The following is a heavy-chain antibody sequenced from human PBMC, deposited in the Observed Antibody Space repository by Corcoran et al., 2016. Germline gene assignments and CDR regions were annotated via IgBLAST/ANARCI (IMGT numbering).Heavy chain of an antibody. D-gene: IGHD3-22*01. V-gene: IGHV3-30*18. J-gene: IGHJ4*02. CDR1: GFTFSSYG. Sequence: QVQLVESGGGVVQPGRSLRLSCAASGFTFSSYGMPWVRQAPGKGLEWVAVISYDGSNKYYADSVKGRFTISRDNSKNTLYLQMNSLRAEDTAVYYCAKGPGTGGYYDSSGYRFDYWGQGTLVTVSS. CDR3: AKGPGTGGYYDSSGYRFDY. CDR2: ISYDGSNK.